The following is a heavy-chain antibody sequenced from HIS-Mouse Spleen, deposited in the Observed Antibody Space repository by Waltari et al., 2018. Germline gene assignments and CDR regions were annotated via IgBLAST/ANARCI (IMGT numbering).Heavy chain of an antibody. V-gene: IGHV1-2*02. CDR3: ARVHLRLGYFDY. CDR2: INPSSGGT. J-gene: IGHJ4*02. D-gene: IGHD3-16*01. CDR1: GYTFTGYY. Sequence: QVQLVQSGAEVKKPGASVKVSCKASGYTFTGYYMHWVRQAPGQGLEWMGWINPSSGGTNYAQKFQGRVTMTRDTSISTAYMELSRLRSDDTAVYYCARVHLRLGYFDYWGQGTLVTVSS.